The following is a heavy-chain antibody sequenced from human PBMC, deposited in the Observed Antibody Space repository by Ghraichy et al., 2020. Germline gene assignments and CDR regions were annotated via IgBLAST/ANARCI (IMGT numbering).Heavy chain of an antibody. D-gene: IGHD3-10*01. Sequence: GGSLRLSCAASGFTFSSYGMNWVRQAPGKGLEWVSAISGSGGRTYYADSVKGRFTISRDNSKNTVYVQMNSLRVEDTAVYYCAKEIDFGGGFDNWGQGTLVTVPS. CDR1: GFTFSSYG. J-gene: IGHJ4*02. V-gene: IGHV3-23*01. CDR3: AKEIDFGGGFDN. CDR2: ISGSGGRT.